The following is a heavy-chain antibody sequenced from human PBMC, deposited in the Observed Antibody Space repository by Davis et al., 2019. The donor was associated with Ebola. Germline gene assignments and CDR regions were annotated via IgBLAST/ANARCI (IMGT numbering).Heavy chain of an antibody. V-gene: IGHV1-69*10. CDR2: IIPILGIA. J-gene: IGHJ6*03. D-gene: IGHD6-13*01. Sequence: SVKVSCKASGYTFTGYYMHWVRQAPGQGLEWMGGIIPILGIANYAQKFQGRVTITADKSTSTAYMELSSLRSEDTAVYYCARGAAAGTVGYYYYMDVWGKGTTVTVSS. CDR3: ARGAAAGTVGYYYYMDV. CDR1: GYTFTGYY.